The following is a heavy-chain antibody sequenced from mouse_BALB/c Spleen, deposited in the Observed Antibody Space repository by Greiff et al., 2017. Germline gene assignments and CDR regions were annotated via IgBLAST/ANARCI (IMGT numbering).Heavy chain of an antibody. Sequence: DVHLVESGGDLVKPGGSLKLSCAASGFTFSSYGMSWVRQTPDKRLEWVATISSCGSYTYYPDSVKGRFTISRDNAKNTLYLQMSSLKSEDTAMYYCARHKGITGADYWGQGTTLTVSS. J-gene: IGHJ2*01. CDR2: ISSCGSYT. D-gene: IGHD4-1*01. CDR3: ARHKGITGADY. V-gene: IGHV5-6*01. CDR1: GFTFSSYG.